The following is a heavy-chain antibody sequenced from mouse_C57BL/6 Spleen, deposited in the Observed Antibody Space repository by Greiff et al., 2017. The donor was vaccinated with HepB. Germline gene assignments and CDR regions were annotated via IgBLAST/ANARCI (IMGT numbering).Heavy chain of an antibody. CDR2: IDPSDSYT. Sequence: QVQLQQPGAELVRPGTSVKLSCKASGYTFTSYWMHWVKQRPGQGLEWIGVIDPSDSYTNYNQKFKGKATLTVDTSSSPAYMQLSSLTSEDSAVYYCARVPPREFAYWGQGTLVTVSA. CDR1: GYTFTSYW. D-gene: IGHD6-1*01. J-gene: IGHJ3*01. CDR3: ARVPPREFAY. V-gene: IGHV1-59*01.